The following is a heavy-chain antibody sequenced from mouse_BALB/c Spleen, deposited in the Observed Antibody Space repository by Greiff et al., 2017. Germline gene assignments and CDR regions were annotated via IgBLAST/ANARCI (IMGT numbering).Heavy chain of an antibody. D-gene: IGHD1-2*01. CDR1: GYSITSDYA. J-gene: IGHJ3*01. CDR2: ISYSGST. CDR3: ALITTATGWFAY. Sequence: EVKLVESGPGLVKPSQSLSLTCTVTGYSITSDYAWNWIRQFPGNKLEWMGYISYSGSTSYNPSLKSRISITRDTSKNQFFLQLNSVTTEDTATYYCALITTATGWFAYWGQGTLVTVSA. V-gene: IGHV3-2*02.